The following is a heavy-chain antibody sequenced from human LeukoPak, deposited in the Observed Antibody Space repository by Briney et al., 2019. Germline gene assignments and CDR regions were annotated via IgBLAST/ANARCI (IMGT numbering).Heavy chain of an antibody. Sequence: GGSLRLSCGASGFTFSSYAMSWVRQAPGKGLEWVSTIDGGGRNTYYADSVKGRFTISRDNSKNTLYLQMNSLRAEDTAVYFCAKVERLGGVGNWFDPWGQGTLVTVSS. CDR3: AKVERLGGVGNWFDP. CDR2: IDGGGRNT. V-gene: IGHV3-23*01. D-gene: IGHD1-26*01. J-gene: IGHJ5*02. CDR1: GFTFSSYA.